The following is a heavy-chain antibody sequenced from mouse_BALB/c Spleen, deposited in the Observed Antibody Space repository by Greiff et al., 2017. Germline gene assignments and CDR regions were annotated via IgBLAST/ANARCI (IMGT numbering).Heavy chain of an antibody. V-gene: IGHV1-7*01. D-gene: IGHD2-10*01. J-gene: IGHJ4*01. CDR1: GYTFTSYW. CDR2: INPSTGYT. CDR3: ASLLPEAMDY. Sequence: VQLQQSGAELAKPGASVKMSCKASGYTFTSYWMHWVKQRPGQGLEWIGYINPSTGYTEYNQKFKDKATLTADKSSSTAYMQLSSLTSEDSAVYYCASLLPEAMDYWGQGTSVTVSS.